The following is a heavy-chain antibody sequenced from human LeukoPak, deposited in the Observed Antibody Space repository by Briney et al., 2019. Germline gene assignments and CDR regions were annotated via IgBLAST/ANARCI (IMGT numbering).Heavy chain of an antibody. Sequence: GGSLRLSCAASGFTFSNVWMSWVRQAPGKGLEWVGRIRSKSAGGTIEYAAPVKGRFTISRDDSKDTLFLQMNSLKTEDTAVYYCARETGRRSGSQLWTLEAFDIWGQGTMVTVSS. D-gene: IGHD1-26*01. CDR2: IRSKSAGGTI. J-gene: IGHJ3*02. CDR3: ARETGRRSGSQLWTLEAFDI. CDR1: GFTFSNVW. V-gene: IGHV3-15*01.